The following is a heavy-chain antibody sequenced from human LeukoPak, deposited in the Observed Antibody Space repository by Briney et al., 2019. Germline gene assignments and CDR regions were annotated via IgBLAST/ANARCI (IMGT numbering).Heavy chain of an antibody. D-gene: IGHD2-15*01. Sequence: GGSLRLSCAASGFTFSSYWMSWVRQAPGKGLEWVANIKQDGSKKYYVDSVKGRFTISRDNAKNSLYLRMNSLRAEDTAVYYCATGLYCSGGSCYKAFDIWGQGTMVTVSS. CDR2: IKQDGSKK. CDR1: GFTFSSYW. V-gene: IGHV3-7*01. J-gene: IGHJ3*02. CDR3: ATGLYCSGGSCYKAFDI.